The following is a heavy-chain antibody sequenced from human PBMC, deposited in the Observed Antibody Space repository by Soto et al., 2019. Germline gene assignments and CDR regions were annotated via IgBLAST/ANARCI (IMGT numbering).Heavy chain of an antibody. V-gene: IGHV3-53*01. Sequence: VGSLRLSCAASGFTVSSTYMSWVRQAPGKGLEWVSVIYSGGSTYYADSVKGRFTISRDNSKNTLYLQMNSLRAEDTAVYYCARSGYSYGPFDYWGQGTLVTVSS. CDR2: IYSGGST. D-gene: IGHD5-18*01. CDR1: GFTVSSTY. CDR3: ARSGYSYGPFDY. J-gene: IGHJ4*02.